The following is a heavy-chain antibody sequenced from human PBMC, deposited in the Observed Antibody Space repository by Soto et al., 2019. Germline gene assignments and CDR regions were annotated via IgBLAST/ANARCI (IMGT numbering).Heavy chain of an antibody. D-gene: IGHD4-4*01. CDR1: GYTFTSYY. V-gene: IGHV1-46*01. Sequence: ASVKVSCKASGYTFTSYYMHWVRQAPGQGLEWMGIINPSGGSTSYAQKFQGRVTMTRDTSTSTVYMELSSLRSEDTAVYYCGRDPRLQVRRPGMDVWGQGTTVTVSS. CDR2: INPSGGST. CDR3: GRDPRLQVRRPGMDV. J-gene: IGHJ6*02.